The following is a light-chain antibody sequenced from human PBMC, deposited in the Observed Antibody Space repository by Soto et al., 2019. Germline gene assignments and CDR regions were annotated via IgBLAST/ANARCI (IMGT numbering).Light chain of an antibody. J-gene: IGKJ1*01. CDR2: DAS. Sequence: DIKMNQSPSTLSASVGDGVTITCRASQSISSWLAWYQQKPGKAPKLLIYDASSLESGVPSRFSGSGSGTEFTLTISSLQPDDFATYYCQHYNSYSWTFGQGTKVDI. CDR3: QHYNSYSWT. V-gene: IGKV1-5*01. CDR1: QSISSW.